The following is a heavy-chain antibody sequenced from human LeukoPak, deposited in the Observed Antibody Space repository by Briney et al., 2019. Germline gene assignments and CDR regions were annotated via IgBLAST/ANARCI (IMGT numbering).Heavy chain of an antibody. CDR1: GGSIRSYY. V-gene: IGHV4-59*01. Sequence: SETLSLTCTVSGGSIRSYYWSWIRQSPGKGLEWIGYIYYSGSTNYNPSLKSRVTISVDTSKNQFFLKLSSLTTADTAVYYCARPYSSGWYGAFDIWGQGTMVTVSS. CDR2: IYYSGST. J-gene: IGHJ3*02. CDR3: ARPYSSGWYGAFDI. D-gene: IGHD6-19*01.